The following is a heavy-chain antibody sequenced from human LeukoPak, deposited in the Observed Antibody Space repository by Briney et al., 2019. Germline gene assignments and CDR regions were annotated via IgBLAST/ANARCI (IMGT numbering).Heavy chain of an antibody. CDR2: INSDGSST. Sequence: GRSLRLSCAASGFTFSSYWMHWVRQAPGKGLVWVSRINSDGSSTSYADSVKGRFTISRDNAKNTLYLQMNSLRAEDTAVYYCARGDTAMVTAIDYWGQGTLVTVSS. V-gene: IGHV3-74*01. CDR1: GFTFSSYW. J-gene: IGHJ4*02. CDR3: ARGDTAMVTAIDY. D-gene: IGHD5-18*01.